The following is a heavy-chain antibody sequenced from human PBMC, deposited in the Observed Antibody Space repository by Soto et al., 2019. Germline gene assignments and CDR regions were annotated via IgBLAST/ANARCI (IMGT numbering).Heavy chain of an antibody. V-gene: IGHV1-3*01. CDR2: INAGNGNT. D-gene: IGHD2-21*02. Sequence: ASVKVSCKASGYTFTSYAMHWVHQAPGQRLEWMGWINAGNGNTKYSQKFQGRVTITRDTSASTAYMELSSLRSEDTAVYYCAIGFRGGDADWFDPWGQGTLVTVSS. CDR1: GYTFTSYA. J-gene: IGHJ5*02. CDR3: AIGFRGGDADWFDP.